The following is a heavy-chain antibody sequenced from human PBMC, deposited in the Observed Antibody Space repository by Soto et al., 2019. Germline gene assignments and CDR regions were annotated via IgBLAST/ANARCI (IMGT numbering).Heavy chain of an antibody. CDR3: ARASWAGALGPNY. V-gene: IGHV4-31*03. CDR1: GGSISSGDYY. J-gene: IGHJ4*02. Sequence: QVQLQESGPGLVKPSQTLSLTCTVSGGSISSGDYYWSWIRQHPGEGLEWIGDIHYSGSTYYNPSLKSRVXRSTDXXKNQFSLKLSSVIAADTAVYYCARASWAGALGPNYWGQGTLVTVSS. CDR2: IHYSGST. D-gene: IGHD3-10*01.